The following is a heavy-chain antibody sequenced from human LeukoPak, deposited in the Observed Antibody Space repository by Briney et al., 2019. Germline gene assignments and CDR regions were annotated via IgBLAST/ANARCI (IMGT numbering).Heavy chain of an antibody. V-gene: IGHV3-23*01. CDR3: AREAYYDILTGFQAPLNWFDP. CDR2: ISGSGGST. D-gene: IGHD3-9*01. Sequence: GGSLRLSCAASGFTFGSYAMSWVRQAPGKGLEWVSAISGSGGSTYYADSVKGRFTISRDNAKNTLYLQMNSLRAEDTALYYCAREAYYDILTGFQAPLNWFDPWGQGTLVTVSS. J-gene: IGHJ5*02. CDR1: GFTFGSYA.